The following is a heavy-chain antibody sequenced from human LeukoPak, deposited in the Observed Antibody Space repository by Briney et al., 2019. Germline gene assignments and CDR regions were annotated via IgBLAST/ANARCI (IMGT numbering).Heavy chain of an antibody. D-gene: IGHD2-2*01. J-gene: IGHJ4*02. CDR1: GGSISSYY. CDR3: AASYQLLSDFDY. V-gene: IGHV4-59*08. Sequence: SETLSLTCTVSGGSISSYYWSWIRQPPGKGLEWIGYIYYSGSTNYNPSLKGRVTISVDTSKNQFSLKLSSVTAADTAVYYCAASYQLLSDFDYWGQGTLVTVSS. CDR2: IYYSGST.